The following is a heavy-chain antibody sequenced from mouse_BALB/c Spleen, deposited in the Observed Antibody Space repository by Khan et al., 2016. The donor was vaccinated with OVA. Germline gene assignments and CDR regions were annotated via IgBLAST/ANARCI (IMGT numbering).Heavy chain of an antibody. V-gene: IGHV2-9*02. CDR3: ARGPNRAWFAY. CDR1: GFSLTNYG. Sequence: QVQLKESGPGLVAPSQSLSITCTVSGFSLTNYGVHWVRPPPGMGLEWLGVIWAGGSTNYKSALMSRLSIIQDNSKSQVLFIMNSLQTDDTAMYYCARGPNRAWFAYWSQGTLVTVSA. J-gene: IGHJ3*01. CDR2: IWAGGST.